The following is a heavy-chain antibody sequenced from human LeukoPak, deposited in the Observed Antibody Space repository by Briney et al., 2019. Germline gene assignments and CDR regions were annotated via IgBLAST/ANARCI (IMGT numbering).Heavy chain of an antibody. CDR3: ARGSWAIFGVVITGGDWFDP. D-gene: IGHD3-3*01. Sequence: ASVKVSCKASGYTFTSYDINWVRQATGQGLEWMGWMNPNSGNTGYAQKFQGRVTMTRNTSISTAYMELSSLRSEDTAVYYCARGSWAIFGVVITGGDWFDPWGQGTPVTVSS. J-gene: IGHJ5*02. V-gene: IGHV1-8*01. CDR2: MNPNSGNT. CDR1: GYTFTSYD.